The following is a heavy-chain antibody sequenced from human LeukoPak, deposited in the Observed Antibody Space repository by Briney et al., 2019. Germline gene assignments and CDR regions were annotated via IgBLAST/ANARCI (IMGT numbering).Heavy chain of an antibody. V-gene: IGHV4-59*12. J-gene: IGHJ4*02. CDR2: IYYSGST. CDR1: GGSISSYY. CDR3: AREAEWTIGIAALTANYFDY. Sequence: PSETLSLTCTVSGGSISSYYWSWIRQPPGKGLEWIGYIYYSGSTNYNPSLKSRVTISVDTSKNQFSLKLSSVTAADTAVYYCAREAEWTIGIAALTANYFDYWGQGTLVTVSS. D-gene: IGHD6-6*01.